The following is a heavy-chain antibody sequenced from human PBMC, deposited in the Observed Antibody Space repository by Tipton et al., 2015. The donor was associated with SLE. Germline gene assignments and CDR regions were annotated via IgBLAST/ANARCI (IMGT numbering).Heavy chain of an antibody. Sequence: SLRLSCTASGFTFSTYGMHWVRQAPGKGPEWVALIWYDGDNKYYTDSVKGPVTISRDTSKNTVYLQMNSLIPEDTAMYYCAKSRTAAGMDSAVWSFDLWGRGTLVTVSS. CDR2: IWYDGDNK. CDR3: AKSRTAAGMDSAVWSFDL. D-gene: IGHD6-13*01. V-gene: IGHV3-30*02. J-gene: IGHJ2*01. CDR1: GFTFSTYG.